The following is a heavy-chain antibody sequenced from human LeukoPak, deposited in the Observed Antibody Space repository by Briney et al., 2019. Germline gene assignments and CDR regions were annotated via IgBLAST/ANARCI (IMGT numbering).Heavy chain of an antibody. Sequence: GGSLRLSCTVSGFIFSDFSMSWVRQAPGKGLEWVAKMSEDGNEIFYVDSVKGRFTISRDNTKKSLYLQVNSLRAEDTAVYYCARVKYGSGSYYFDYWGQGTLVTVSS. D-gene: IGHD3-10*01. J-gene: IGHJ4*02. CDR3: ARVKYGSGSYYFDY. V-gene: IGHV3-7*01. CDR1: GFIFSDFS. CDR2: MSEDGNEI.